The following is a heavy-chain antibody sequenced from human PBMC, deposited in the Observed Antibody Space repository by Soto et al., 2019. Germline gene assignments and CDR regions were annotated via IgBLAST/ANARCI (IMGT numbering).Heavy chain of an antibody. V-gene: IGHV3-30*18. CDR1: GFTFTNNG. J-gene: IGHJ5*02. CDR3: AKDLFSNGWYNYLDP. Sequence: QVQLVESGGGVVQPGRSLRLSCTASGFTFTNNGMHWVRQAPGKGLEWVAMISYDGTAEYYLDSVRGRFTISRDKSKNTLYLQMDSLRTEDTAWYYCAKDLFSNGWYNYLDPWGQGTLVTVSS. D-gene: IGHD6-19*01. CDR2: ISYDGTAE.